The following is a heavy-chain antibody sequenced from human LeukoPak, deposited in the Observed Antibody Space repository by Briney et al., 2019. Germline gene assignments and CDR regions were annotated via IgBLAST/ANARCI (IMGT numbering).Heavy chain of an antibody. CDR1: GFTFRNYV. J-gene: IGHJ3*02. Sequence: GGSLGLSCAASGFTFRNYVIHWVRQAPGKGLEWVANIKTDGSEKYYVDSVKGRFTISRDNAKNSLYLQMNSLRAEDTAVYYCARDLRQGDIWGQGTMVIVSS. D-gene: IGHD5/OR15-5a*01. CDR3: ARDLRQGDI. V-gene: IGHV3-7*03. CDR2: IKTDGSEK.